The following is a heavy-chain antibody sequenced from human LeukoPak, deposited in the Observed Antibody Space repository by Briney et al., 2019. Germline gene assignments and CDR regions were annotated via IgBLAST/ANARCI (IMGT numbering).Heavy chain of an antibody. CDR3: ARLDTAMGAFDY. CDR2: INRSAGST. CDR1: GHTFSNYY. V-gene: IGHV1-46*01. J-gene: IGHJ4*02. Sequence: GASVKVSCKASGHTFSNYYMHWVRQAPGQGLEWMGIINRSAGSTSYAQRFQGRVTMTRDTSTSTVYMELSSLRSEDTAVYYCARLDTAMGAFDYWGQGTLVTVSS. D-gene: IGHD5-18*01.